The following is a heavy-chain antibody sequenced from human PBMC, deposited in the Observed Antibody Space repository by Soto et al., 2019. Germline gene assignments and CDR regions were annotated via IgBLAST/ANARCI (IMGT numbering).Heavy chain of an antibody. V-gene: IGHV3-23*01. D-gene: IGHD3-10*01. Sequence: EVQLSESGGGLVQPGGSLRLSCAASGFSFSNYAMTWVRQDPGKGLEWVSSISGTGVSTNYADSVKGRFTISRDNSKNTLYLQMSSLRAEDTAVYYCVPGASNFDYWGQGTLVTVSS. J-gene: IGHJ4*02. CDR1: GFSFSNYA. CDR3: VPGASNFDY. CDR2: ISGTGVST.